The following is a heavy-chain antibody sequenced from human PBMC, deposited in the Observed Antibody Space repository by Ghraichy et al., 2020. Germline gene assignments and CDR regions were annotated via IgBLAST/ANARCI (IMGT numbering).Heavy chain of an antibody. Sequence: GESLNISCKASGYNFTNYWIGWVRQMPGKGLEWMGIIYPGDSDTRYSPSFQGQVTISVDKSIATAYLQWSSLKASDTAMYYFARLGYCSGGGCYFVGKYYSFYYAMDVWGQGTTVTVSS. V-gene: IGHV5-51*01. CDR3: ARLGYCSGGGCYFVGKYYSFYYAMDV. CDR2: IYPGDSDT. CDR1: GYNFTNYW. J-gene: IGHJ6*02. D-gene: IGHD2-15*01.